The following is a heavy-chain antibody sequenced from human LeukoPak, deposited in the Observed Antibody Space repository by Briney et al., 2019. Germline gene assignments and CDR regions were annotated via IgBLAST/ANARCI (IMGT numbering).Heavy chain of an antibody. Sequence: PSETLSLTCTVSSYSISSGYYWGWIRQPPGKGLEWIGSIYHSGSAYYNPSLKSRVTVSVDTSKNQFSLKLNSVTAADTAVYYCARVPHGETIIGVVLYWFDPWGQGTLVTVFS. CDR3: ARVPHGETIIGVVLYWFDP. V-gene: IGHV4-38-2*02. CDR2: IYHSGSA. CDR1: SYSISSGYY. J-gene: IGHJ5*02. D-gene: IGHD3-3*01.